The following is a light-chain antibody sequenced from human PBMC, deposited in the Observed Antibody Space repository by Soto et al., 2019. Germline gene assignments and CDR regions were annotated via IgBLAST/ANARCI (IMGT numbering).Light chain of an antibody. CDR3: QQYASSPLT. V-gene: IGKV3-20*01. CDR1: QSFGANY. J-gene: IGKJ4*01. CDR2: GAS. Sequence: ENVLTQSPGTLSLSPGERATLSCRASQSFGANYLAWFQQKPGQAPRLLIYGASSMATGIPDRFSGSGSGTDFTLTISRLEPEDFAVYYCQQYASSPLTFGGGTKVEIK.